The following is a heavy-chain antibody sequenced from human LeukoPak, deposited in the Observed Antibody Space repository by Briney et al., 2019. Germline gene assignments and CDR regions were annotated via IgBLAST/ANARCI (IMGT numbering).Heavy chain of an antibody. Sequence: GGSLRLSCAASGFTFSSYGMNWVRQAPGKGLEWVSTISGSGGRTFYGDSVKGRFSISRDISKNTLYLQMNSLRAEDTAVYYCAGEDGNWGQGTLVTVSS. J-gene: IGHJ4*02. CDR1: GFTFSSYG. CDR3: AGEDGN. CDR2: ISGSGGRT. V-gene: IGHV3-23*01. D-gene: IGHD1-26*01.